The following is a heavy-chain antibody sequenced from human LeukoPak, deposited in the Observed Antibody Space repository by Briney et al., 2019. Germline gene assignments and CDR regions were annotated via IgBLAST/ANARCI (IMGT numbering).Heavy chain of an antibody. D-gene: IGHD6-19*01. CDR2: INQDGSDK. Sequence: PGGSLRLSCAASGFTFRSYAIHWVRQAPGKGLEWVANINQDGSDKNYVDSVKGRFTISRDNTKNSLYLQMNSLRAEDTAVYYCARGSASADWGQGTLVTVSS. V-gene: IGHV3-7*01. J-gene: IGHJ4*02. CDR3: ARGSASAD. CDR1: GFTFRSYA.